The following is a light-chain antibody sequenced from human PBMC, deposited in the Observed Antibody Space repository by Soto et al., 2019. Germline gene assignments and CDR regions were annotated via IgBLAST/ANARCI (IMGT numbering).Light chain of an antibody. CDR1: QSVSSSY. J-gene: IGKJ4*01. Sequence: EIVLTQSPGTLSLSPGERATLSCRASQSVSSSYLAWYQQKPGQAPRLLVYGASSRATGIPDRFSGSGSGTDFTLIISRLEPEDFAVYYCQQCGSSPLTFGGGTKVAIK. CDR3: QQCGSSPLT. V-gene: IGKV3-20*01. CDR2: GAS.